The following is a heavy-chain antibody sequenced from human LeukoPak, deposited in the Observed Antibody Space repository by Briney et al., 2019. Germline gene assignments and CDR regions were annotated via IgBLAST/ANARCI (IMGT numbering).Heavy chain of an antibody. CDR2: INSDGSRT. CDR3: ARRGYSAYDF. CDR1: GFTFSSYW. V-gene: IGHV3-74*01. J-gene: IGHJ4*02. D-gene: IGHD5-12*01. Sequence: QPGGSLRLSCAASGFTFSSYWMYWVRQAPGKGLVWVSRINSDGSRTNYADSVKGRFTISRDNAKITLYLQMNSLRAEDTAVYYCARRGYSAYDFWGQGTLVTVSS.